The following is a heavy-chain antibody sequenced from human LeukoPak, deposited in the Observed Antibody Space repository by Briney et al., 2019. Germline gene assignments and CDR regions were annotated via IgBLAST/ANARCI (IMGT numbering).Heavy chain of an antibody. D-gene: IGHD1-14*01. V-gene: IGHV3-53*04. CDR2: IYSGGST. CDR1: GFTVSSNY. J-gene: IGHJ4*02. CDR3: ARDLTGTFDY. Sequence: PGGSLRLSCAASGFTVSSNYMSWVRQAPGKGLEWVSVIYSGGSTYYADSVKGRFTISRRNSKNTLYLQMNSLRAEDTAVYYCARDLTGTFDYWGQGTLVTVSS.